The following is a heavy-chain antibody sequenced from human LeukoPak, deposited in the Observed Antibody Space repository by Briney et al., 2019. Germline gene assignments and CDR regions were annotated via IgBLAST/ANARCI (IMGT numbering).Heavy chain of an antibody. CDR2: ITGGGSGI. V-gene: IGHV3-23*01. J-gene: IGHJ4*02. D-gene: IGHD3-9*01. CDR1: GFTFSNYD. Sequence: GGSLRLSCAASGFTFSNYDMSWVRQAPGKGLEWVSAITGGGSGIYYADSMKSRFTISRDNSKNTLYLQINSLRAEDTAVYYCAKWGDYDVLTGYYVSDYWGQGTLVTVSS. CDR3: AKWGDYDVLTGYYVSDY.